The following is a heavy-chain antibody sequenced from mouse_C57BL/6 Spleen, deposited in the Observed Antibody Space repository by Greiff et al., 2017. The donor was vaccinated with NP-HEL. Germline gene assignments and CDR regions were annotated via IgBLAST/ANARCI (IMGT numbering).Heavy chain of an antibody. D-gene: IGHD2-5*01. Sequence: VQLQQSGAELVRPGASVTLSCKASGYTFTDYEMHWVKQTPVHGLEWIGAIDPETGGTAYNQKFKGKAILTADKSSSTAYMELRSLTSEDSAVYYCTRPSNYEYYYAMDYWGQGTSVTVSS. J-gene: IGHJ4*01. V-gene: IGHV1-15*01. CDR3: TRPSNYEYYYAMDY. CDR2: IDPETGGT. CDR1: GYTFTDYE.